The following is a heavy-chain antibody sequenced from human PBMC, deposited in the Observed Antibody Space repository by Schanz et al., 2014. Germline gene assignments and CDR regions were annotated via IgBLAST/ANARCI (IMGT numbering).Heavy chain of an antibody. CDR1: GFTFSSYV. V-gene: IGHV3-23*04. Sequence: EVQVVESGGGFVQPGGSLRLSCAASGFTFSSYVMNWVRQAPGRGLEWVSFISASGDSTSYADSVKGRFTISRDNFKNTLYLQMNSLRDEDTAMYYCARRVPYSFGLDVWGQGATVTVSS. CDR2: ISASGDST. CDR3: ARRVPYSFGLDV. D-gene: IGHD1-1*01. J-gene: IGHJ6*02.